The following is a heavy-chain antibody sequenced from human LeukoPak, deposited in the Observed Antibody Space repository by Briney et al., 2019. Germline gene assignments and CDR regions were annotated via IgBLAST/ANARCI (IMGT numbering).Heavy chain of an antibody. J-gene: IGHJ4*02. V-gene: IGHV1-46*01. D-gene: IGHD3-22*01. CDR1: GYTFSSYY. Sequence: ASVKVSCKASGYTFSSYYMHWVRQAPGQGLEWMGIINPSGGSTKYAQKLQGRVTMTSDTSTSTVYMELSSVRSEDTAVYYCARDDSSGPQVYWSQGTVVTVSS. CDR2: INPSGGST. CDR3: ARDDSSGPQVY.